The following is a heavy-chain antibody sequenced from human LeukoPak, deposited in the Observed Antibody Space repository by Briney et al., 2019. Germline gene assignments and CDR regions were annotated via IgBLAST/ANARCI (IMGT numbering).Heavy chain of an antibody. CDR3: ARDRGKDYFDS. CDR2: VRNDGSDT. D-gene: IGHD4-23*01. Sequence: GTSLRLSCTTSGLTFTSHGFHWLRQVVGKRLEWVAFVRNDGSDTYHANSVKGRFSISRDDSKNTLYLQMNSLRPEDTAIYYCARDRGKDYFDSWGRGTQVTVSS. CDR1: GLTFTSHG. V-gene: IGHV3-33*01. J-gene: IGHJ4*02.